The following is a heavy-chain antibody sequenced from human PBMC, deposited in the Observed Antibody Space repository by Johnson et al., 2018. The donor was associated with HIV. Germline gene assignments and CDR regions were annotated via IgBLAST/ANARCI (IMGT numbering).Heavy chain of an antibody. CDR1: GFTFDDYA. D-gene: IGHD2-2*01. CDR3: ARPVSPWSAYDAFDI. CDR2: ISWNSGSI. Sequence: VQLVESGGGLVQPGRSLRLSCAASGFTFDDYAMHWVRQAPGKGLEWVSGISWNSGSIGYADSVKGRFTISRDNSKNTLYLQMNSLRAEDTAVYYCARPVSPWSAYDAFDIWGQGTMVTVSS. J-gene: IGHJ3*02. V-gene: IGHV3-9*01.